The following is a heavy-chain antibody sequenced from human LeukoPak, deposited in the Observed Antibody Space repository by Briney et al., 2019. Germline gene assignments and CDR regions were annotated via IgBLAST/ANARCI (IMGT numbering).Heavy chain of an antibody. Sequence: GGSLRLSCAASGFTFSSYAMSWVRQAPGKGLEWVSVISGSGSSTYYADSVKGRFTISRDNSKNTLYLQMNSLGAEDTAVYYCAKEIRITMIVVHPDVWGQGTTVTVFS. CDR2: ISGSGSST. V-gene: IGHV3-23*01. J-gene: IGHJ6*02. CDR3: AKEIRITMIVVHPDV. D-gene: IGHD3-22*01. CDR1: GFTFSSYA.